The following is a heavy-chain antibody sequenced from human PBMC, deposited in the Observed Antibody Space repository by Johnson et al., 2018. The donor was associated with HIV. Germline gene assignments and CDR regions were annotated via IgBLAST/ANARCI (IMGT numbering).Heavy chain of an antibody. CDR2: IRYDGSNK. J-gene: IGHJ3*02. CDR3: AREGGLTGACDI. V-gene: IGHV3-33*08. D-gene: IGHD3-16*01. CDR1: GFTFSSYA. Sequence: QVQLVESGGGVVQPGRSLRLSCAASGFTFSSYAMHWVRQAPGKGLEWVAVIRYDGSNKYYADSVKGRFTISRDNSKNTLYLQMNSLRAEDTAVYYCAREGGLTGACDIWGQGTMVTVSS.